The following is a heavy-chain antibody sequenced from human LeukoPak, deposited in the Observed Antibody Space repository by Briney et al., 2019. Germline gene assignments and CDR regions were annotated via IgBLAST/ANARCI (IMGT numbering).Heavy chain of an antibody. V-gene: IGHV3-30-3*01. CDR1: GFTFSSYA. CDR2: ISYDGSNK. CDR3: ARDSLRTATAIPYYYYGMDV. J-gene: IGHJ6*02. Sequence: GGSLRPSCAASGFTFSSYAMHWVRQAPGKGLEWVAVISYDGSNKYYADSVKGRFTISRDNSKNTLYLQMNSLRAEDTAVYYCARDSLRTATAIPYYYYGMDVWGQGTTVTVSS. D-gene: IGHD2-21*02.